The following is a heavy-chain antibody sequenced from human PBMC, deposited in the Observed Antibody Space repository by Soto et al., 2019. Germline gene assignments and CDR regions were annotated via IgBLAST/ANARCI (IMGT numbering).Heavy chain of an antibody. Sequence: QVQLVESGGGVVQPGMSLRLSCAASGFTFSNYGMHWVRQAPGRGLEWVAVIWYDGSNKDYADSVKGRFTISRDKSKHTLYLQMDALRVEDTAVYYCARDRSNYDSTGNFDYWGQGTLVTVSS. CDR2: IWYDGSNK. CDR3: ARDRSNYDSTGNFDY. D-gene: IGHD3-22*01. CDR1: GFTFSNYG. V-gene: IGHV3-33*01. J-gene: IGHJ4*02.